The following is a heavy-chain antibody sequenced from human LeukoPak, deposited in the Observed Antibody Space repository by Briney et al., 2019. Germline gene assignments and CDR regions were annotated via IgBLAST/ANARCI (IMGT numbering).Heavy chain of an antibody. J-gene: IGHJ3*02. CDR3: ARHRQRPRAFLTTVTTMSAFDI. V-gene: IGHV4-34*01. CDR2: INHGGST. CDR1: GGSFSGYY. D-gene: IGHD4-17*01. Sequence: SETLSLTCAVYGGSFSGYYWSWIPQPPGKGLEWIGDINHGGSTNYNPSLKSRVTISVDTSNKHFSLNLNALTAADTALYYCARHRQRPRAFLTTVTTMSAFDIWGQGTMVTVSS.